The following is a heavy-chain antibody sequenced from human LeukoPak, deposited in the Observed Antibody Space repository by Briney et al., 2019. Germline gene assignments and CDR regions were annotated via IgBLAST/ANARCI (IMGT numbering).Heavy chain of an antibody. CDR1: GFTFDDFA. J-gene: IGHJ6*03. V-gene: IGHV3-9*01. CDR3: ARGRSSSPHNYYYMDV. D-gene: IGHD6-6*01. CDR2: ISWNSGSI. Sequence: GGSLRLSCAGSGFTFDDFAIHWVRQAPGKGLEWVSSISWNSGSIGYADSVKGRFTISRDNAKKSLYLQMNSLRAEDTAVYYCARGRSSSPHNYYYMDVWGKGTTVTVSS.